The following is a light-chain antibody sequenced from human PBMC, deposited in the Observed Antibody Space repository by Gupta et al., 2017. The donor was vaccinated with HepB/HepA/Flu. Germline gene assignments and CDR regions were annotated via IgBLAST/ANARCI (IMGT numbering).Light chain of an antibody. Sequence: QSVLIPPPAASGPPEKTVTISCSGSTPNLGSNTVHWYHLLPGPSPRLLFYSNNRRPSGVPDRFFGAKSGTSATLAITWLQAEEEADYYCAAWDASRNGVVFGGGSRLTVL. J-gene: IGLJ2*01. CDR1: TPNLGSNT. CDR3: AAWDASRNGVV. V-gene: IGLV1-44*01. CDR2: SNN.